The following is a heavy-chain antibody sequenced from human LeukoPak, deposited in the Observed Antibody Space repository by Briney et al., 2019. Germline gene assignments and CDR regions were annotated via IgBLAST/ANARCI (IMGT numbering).Heavy chain of an antibody. Sequence: PSETLSLTCTVSGGSMSSYYWSWIRQPPGKGLEGIGYIYYRGSTNYTPSLTSRITISVDTSKNQCTLKLSSVTAADTAVYYCARGRARLDYWGQGTPVTVSS. J-gene: IGHJ4*02. V-gene: IGHV4-59*01. CDR1: GGSMSSYY. CDR3: ARGRARLDY. CDR2: IYYRGST.